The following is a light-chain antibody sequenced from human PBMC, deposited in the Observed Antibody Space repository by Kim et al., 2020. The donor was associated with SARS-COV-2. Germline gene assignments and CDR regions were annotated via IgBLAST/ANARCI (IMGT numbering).Light chain of an antibody. Sequence: ASVGDRVPITCRASQGINNDLAWYQQKPGKVPNLLIYGASALQSGVPSRFSGRGSGTDFTLTISSLQPEDVAIYYCQKDNGAPWTFGQGTKVEIK. CDR2: GAS. J-gene: IGKJ1*01. CDR1: QGINND. V-gene: IGKV1-27*01. CDR3: QKDNGAPWT.